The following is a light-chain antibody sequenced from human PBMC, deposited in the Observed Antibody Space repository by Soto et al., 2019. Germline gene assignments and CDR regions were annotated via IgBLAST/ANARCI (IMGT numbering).Light chain of an antibody. V-gene: IGKV3-15*01. CDR1: QSVSSN. Sequence: EIVMTQSPATLSVSPGERATLSCRASQSVSSNLAWYQQKPGQAPRLLIYGASTRATGIPARFSGSGSGTEFTLTISSLQSADFAVYYCQQYNDNWPTFGQGTKV. CDR3: QQYNDNWPT. CDR2: GAS. J-gene: IGKJ1*01.